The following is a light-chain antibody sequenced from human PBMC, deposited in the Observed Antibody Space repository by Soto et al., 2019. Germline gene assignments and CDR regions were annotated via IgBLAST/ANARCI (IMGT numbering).Light chain of an antibody. CDR1: QRISSY. CDR2: GMS. Sequence: DIQMTQSPSSLSASVGDRVTITCRASQRISSYLNWYQQKPGEAPKLLIYGMSNLQSGVPSRFSGRGSGTDFTLTISSLQLEDFATYYCQQSYTIPDTFGQGTKVDIK. CDR3: QQSYTIPDT. J-gene: IGKJ2*01. V-gene: IGKV1-39*01.